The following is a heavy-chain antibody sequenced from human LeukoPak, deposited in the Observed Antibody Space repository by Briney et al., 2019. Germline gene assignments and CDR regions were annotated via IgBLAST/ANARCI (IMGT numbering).Heavy chain of an antibody. CDR3: ARDLKGRGGVISSQIDY. V-gene: IGHV3-74*01. Sequence: PGGSLRLSCAASGFTFSSSWMHWVRQAPGKGLVWVSRINSDGSTTNYADSVKGRFTISRDNAKNTLYLQMNSLRAEDTAVYYCARDLKGRGGVISSQIDYWGQGTLVTVSS. CDR1: GFTFSSSW. CDR2: INSDGSTT. J-gene: IGHJ4*02. D-gene: IGHD3-16*02.